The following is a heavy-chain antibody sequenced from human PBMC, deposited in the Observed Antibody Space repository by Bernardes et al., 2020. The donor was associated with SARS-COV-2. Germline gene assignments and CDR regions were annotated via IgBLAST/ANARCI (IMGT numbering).Heavy chain of an antibody. V-gene: IGHV3-23*01. CDR2: ISSLGGST. D-gene: IGHD2-15*01. CDR3: TFLPGGGEKIEGSDY. Sequence: GGSLRLSCVVSGFTFSNYAMNWVRQAPGKGLEWVSTISSLGGSTYYADSVKGRFTISRDNSKNTLYLQMSSLRAEDTAVYYCTFLPGGGEKIEGSDYWGQGTLVTVSS. CDR1: GFTFSNYA. J-gene: IGHJ4*02.